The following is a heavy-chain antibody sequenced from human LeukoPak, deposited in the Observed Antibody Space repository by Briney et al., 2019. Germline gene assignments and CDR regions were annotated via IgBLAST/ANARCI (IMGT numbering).Heavy chain of an antibody. D-gene: IGHD3-3*01. CDR2: ISAYNGNT. Sequence: AASVKVSCKASGYTFTSYGISWVRQAPGQGLEWMGWISAYNGNTNYAQKLQGRVTMTTDTSTSTAYVELRSLRSDDTAVYYCARWGTYYDFWSGYQGGYYFDYWGQGTLVTVSS. CDR3: ARWGTYYDFWSGYQGGYYFDY. CDR1: GYTFTSYG. J-gene: IGHJ4*02. V-gene: IGHV1-18*01.